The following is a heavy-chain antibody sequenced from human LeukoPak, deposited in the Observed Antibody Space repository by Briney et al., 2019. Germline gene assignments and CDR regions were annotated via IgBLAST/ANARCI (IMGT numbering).Heavy chain of an antibody. CDR3: ARIRRWLQSGFDY. D-gene: IGHD5-24*01. Sequence: SETLSLTCTVSGGSISSSSYYWGWIRQPPGTGLEWIGSIYYSGSTYYNPSLKSRVTISVDTSKNQFSLKLSSVTAADTAVYYCARIRRWLQSGFDYWGQGTLVTVSS. CDR2: IYYSGST. V-gene: IGHV4-39*07. CDR1: GGSISSSSYY. J-gene: IGHJ4*02.